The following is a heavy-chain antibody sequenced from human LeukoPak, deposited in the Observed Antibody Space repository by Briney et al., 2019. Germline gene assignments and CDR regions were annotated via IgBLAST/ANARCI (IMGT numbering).Heavy chain of an antibody. CDR3: ARERDGYTHDAFDI. CDR2: ISIRSSTI. Sequence: GGSLRLSCAASGFTFSSYAMSWVRQAPGKGLEWVSYISIRSSTIYYADSVKGRFTISRDNAKNSLYVQMNSLRAEDTAVYYCARERDGYTHDAFDIWGQGTMVTVSS. D-gene: IGHD5-24*01. J-gene: IGHJ3*02. CDR1: GFTFSSYA. V-gene: IGHV3-48*01.